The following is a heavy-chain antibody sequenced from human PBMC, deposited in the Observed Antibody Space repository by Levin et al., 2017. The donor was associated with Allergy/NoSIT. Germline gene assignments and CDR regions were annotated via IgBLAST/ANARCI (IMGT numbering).Heavy chain of an antibody. J-gene: IGHJ5*02. D-gene: IGHD3-10*01. CDR1: GGSISSGGYS. V-gene: IGHV4-30-2*01. CDR2: IYHSGST. Sequence: SSETLSLTCAVSGGSISSGGYSWSWIRQPPGKGLEWIGYIYHSGSTYYNPSLKSRVTISVDRSKNQFSLKLSSVTAADTAVYYCARWGSGSLHNWFDRWGQGTLVTVSS. CDR3: ARWGSGSLHNWFDR.